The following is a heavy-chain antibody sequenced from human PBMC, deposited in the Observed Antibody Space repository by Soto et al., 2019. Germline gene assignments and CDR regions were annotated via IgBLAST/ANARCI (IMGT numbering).Heavy chain of an antibody. CDR2: VNPNNGHT. Sequence: QVQLVQSGAEVKKPGASVKVSCKASGYTFTSYDINWVRQATGQGLEWMAWVNPNNGHTGYAQKFQGRVTMTRNTSISTAYMELDSLRSEDTAVYYCVRLFYYGSGSWVEWGQGTLVTVSS. D-gene: IGHD3-10*01. CDR3: VRLFYYGSGSWVE. J-gene: IGHJ4*02. V-gene: IGHV1-8*01. CDR1: GYTFTSYD.